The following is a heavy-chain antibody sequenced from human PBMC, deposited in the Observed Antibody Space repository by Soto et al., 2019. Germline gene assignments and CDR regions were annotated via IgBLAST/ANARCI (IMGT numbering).Heavy chain of an antibody. J-gene: IGHJ4*02. D-gene: IGHD3-22*01. Sequence: SETLSLTCTVSGGSISSSSYYWGWIRQPPGKGLEWSGSIYYSGSTYYNPSLKSRVTISVDTSKNQFSLKLSSVTAADTAVYYCARHVKNYYDSSGYYCDYWGQGTLVTVSS. CDR2: IYYSGST. V-gene: IGHV4-39*01. CDR1: GGSISSSSYY. CDR3: ARHVKNYYDSSGYYCDY.